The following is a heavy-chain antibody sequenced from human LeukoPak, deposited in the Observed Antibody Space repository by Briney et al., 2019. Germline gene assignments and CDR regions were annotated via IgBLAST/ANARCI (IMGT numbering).Heavy chain of an antibody. J-gene: IGHJ4*02. CDR3: VRGSGWAYYFDY. CDR1: GFIFGTYG. D-gene: IGHD6-19*01. V-gene: IGHV3-33*01. Sequence: PGTSLRLSCEASGFIFGTYGMHWVRQAPGKGLEWVALIWYDGSNKYYADSVKGRFTISRDNSKNTLYLQMNSLRAEDTALYYCVRGSGWAYYFDYWGQGTLVTASS. CDR2: IWYDGSNK.